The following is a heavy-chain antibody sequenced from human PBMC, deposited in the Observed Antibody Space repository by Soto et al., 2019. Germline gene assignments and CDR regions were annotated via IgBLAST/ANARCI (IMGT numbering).Heavy chain of an antibody. J-gene: IGHJ5*02. CDR2: IFYSGST. Sequence: QLQLLESGPGLVKASETLSLTCSVSGGSISTSRSYWAWIRQPPGKGLEWLANIFYSGSTFYNPSLASRVSVSVDTSKNEFSLKLRSVTAADPAVYSCASPPPTGDTDLWFDPWGQGTLVTVSS. CDR1: GGSISTSRSY. D-gene: IGHD2-21*01. CDR3: ASPPPTGDTDLWFDP. V-gene: IGHV4-39*01.